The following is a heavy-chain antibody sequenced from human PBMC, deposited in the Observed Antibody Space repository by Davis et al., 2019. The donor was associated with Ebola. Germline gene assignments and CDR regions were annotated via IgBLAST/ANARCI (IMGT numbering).Heavy chain of an antibody. D-gene: IGHD6-6*01. Sequence: ASVKVSCKASGYTFTGYHMHWVRQAPGQGLEWMGWINPNSGGTNYAQKFQGRVTMTRDTSINTAYMELSRLRSDDTAVYYCAREQQLVRIDYWGQGTLVTVSS. J-gene: IGHJ4*02. CDR2: INPNSGGT. V-gene: IGHV1-2*02. CDR1: GYTFTGYH. CDR3: AREQQLVRIDY.